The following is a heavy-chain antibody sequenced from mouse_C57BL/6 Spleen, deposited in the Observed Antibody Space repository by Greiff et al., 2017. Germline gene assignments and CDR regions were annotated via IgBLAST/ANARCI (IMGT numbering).Heavy chain of an antibody. J-gene: IGHJ4*01. V-gene: IGHV14-2*01. CDR3: AVYSNCAMDV. CDR2: IDPEDGDT. Sequence: EVQLQQSGAELVKPGASVKLSCTASGFNIRDYYMHWVKQRTEQGLEWIGRIDPEDGDTKYAQKFQGKATLTADTSPSTAHLQLSSPTSEDTAVYYCAVYSNCAMDVWGQGTSVTVSS. CDR1: GFNIRDYY. D-gene: IGHD2-5*01.